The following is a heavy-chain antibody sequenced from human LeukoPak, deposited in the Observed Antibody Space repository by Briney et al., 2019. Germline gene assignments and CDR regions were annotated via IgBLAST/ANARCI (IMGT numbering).Heavy chain of an antibody. CDR3: AIQGEDYFDTSGPLDY. CDR1: GYTFTGYY. D-gene: IGHD3-22*01. Sequence: ASVKVSCKASGYTFTGYYMHWVRQAPGQGLEWMGWINPNSGGTNYAQKFQGRVTMTRDTSITTAYMEVTRLRSDDTAVYYCAIQGEDYFDTSGPLDYWGQGTLVTVSS. J-gene: IGHJ4*02. CDR2: INPNSGGT. V-gene: IGHV1-2*02.